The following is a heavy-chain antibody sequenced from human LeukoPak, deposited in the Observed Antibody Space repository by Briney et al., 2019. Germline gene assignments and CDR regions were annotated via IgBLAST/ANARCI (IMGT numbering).Heavy chain of an antibody. D-gene: IGHD2-15*01. CDR1: GYSFTSYW. CDR2: IYPGDSDT. Sequence: GESLKISCKGSGYSFTSYWIGWVRQMPGKGLEWMGIIYPGDSDTRYSPSFQGQVTISADKSISTAYLQWSSLKASDTAMYYCARTPVVYCSGGSCYSDYLDYWGQGTLVTVSS. J-gene: IGHJ4*02. V-gene: IGHV5-51*01. CDR3: ARTPVVYCSGGSCYSDYLDY.